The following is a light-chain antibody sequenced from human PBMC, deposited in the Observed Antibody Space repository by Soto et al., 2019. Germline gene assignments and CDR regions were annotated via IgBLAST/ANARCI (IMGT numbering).Light chain of an antibody. CDR3: QQYGNSPWT. CDR1: QSVTSIY. Sequence: EIVLTQSPGTLSLSPGESATLSCRASQSVTSIYLAWYQQKPGQAPGLLISGASSRATGIPDRFSGGGSGTDFTLTSRRLEPEDFAVYYCQQYGNSPWTCGQGTKVEIK. V-gene: IGKV3-20*01. J-gene: IGKJ1*01. CDR2: GAS.